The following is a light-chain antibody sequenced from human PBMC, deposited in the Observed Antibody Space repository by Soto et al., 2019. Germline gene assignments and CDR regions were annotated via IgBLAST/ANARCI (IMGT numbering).Light chain of an antibody. CDR2: GAS. Sequence: EIVMTQSPATLSVSPGERATLFCRASQSVSSNLAWYQQKPGQAPRLLIFGASTRATGVPARFSGGGSGTDFTLTISSLQSEDSAVYHCQQYDKWWTFGQGTKVEIK. J-gene: IGKJ1*01. CDR1: QSVSSN. V-gene: IGKV3-15*01. CDR3: QQYDKWWT.